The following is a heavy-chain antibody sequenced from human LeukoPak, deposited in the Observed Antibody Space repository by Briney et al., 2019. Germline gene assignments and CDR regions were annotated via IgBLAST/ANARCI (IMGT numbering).Heavy chain of an antibody. D-gene: IGHD6-6*01. CDR2: IYYSGST. V-gene: IGHV4-31*03. J-gene: IGHJ6*03. Sequence: SETLSLTCTVSGGSISSGGYYWSWIRQHPGKGLEWIGYIYYSGSTYYNPSLKSRVTISVDTSKNQFSLKLSSVTAADAAVYYCARVGSGYSSSSYYYYYMDVWGKGTTVTVSS. CDR1: GGSISSGGYY. CDR3: ARVGSGYSSSSYYYYYMDV.